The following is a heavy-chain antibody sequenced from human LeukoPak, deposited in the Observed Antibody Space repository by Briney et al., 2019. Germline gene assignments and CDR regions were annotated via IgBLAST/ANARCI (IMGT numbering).Heavy chain of an antibody. V-gene: IGHV3-30*02. Sequence: GGSLRLSCAASGFTFSNYGMHWVRQAPGKGLEWVAVILSDGSQEFYADSVKGRFTISRDNSKNTLYLQMNSLRAEDTAVYYCAKEADCSSTSCPFDYWGQGTLVTVSS. CDR2: ILSDGSQE. CDR1: GFTFSNYG. D-gene: IGHD2-2*01. J-gene: IGHJ4*02. CDR3: AKEADCSSTSCPFDY.